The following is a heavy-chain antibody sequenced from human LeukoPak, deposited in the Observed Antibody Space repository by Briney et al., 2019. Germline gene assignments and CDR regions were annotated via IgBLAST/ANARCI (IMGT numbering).Heavy chain of an antibody. D-gene: IGHD5-18*01. CDR1: GFTFGDYA. V-gene: IGHV3-23*01. J-gene: IGHJ4*02. Sequence: PGRSLRLSCTASGFTFGDYAMSWFRQAPGKGLEWVSAISGSGGSTYYADSVKGRFTISRDNSKNTLYLQMNSLRAEDTAVYYCAKGYSYGYFDYWGQGTLVTVSS. CDR2: ISGSGGST. CDR3: AKGYSYGYFDY.